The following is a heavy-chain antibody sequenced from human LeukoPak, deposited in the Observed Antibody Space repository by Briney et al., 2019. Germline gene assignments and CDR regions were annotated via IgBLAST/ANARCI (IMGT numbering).Heavy chain of an antibody. CDR3: ATQSDVLYAFDI. CDR2: INHSGST. V-gene: IGHV4-34*01. Sequence: SETLSLTCAVYGGSFRGYYWSWIRQPPGKGLEWIGEINHSGSTNYNPSLKSRVTISVDTSKNQFSLKLSSVTAADTAVYYCATQSDVLYAFDIWGQGTMVTVSS. J-gene: IGHJ3*02. D-gene: IGHD6-19*01. CDR1: GGSFRGYY.